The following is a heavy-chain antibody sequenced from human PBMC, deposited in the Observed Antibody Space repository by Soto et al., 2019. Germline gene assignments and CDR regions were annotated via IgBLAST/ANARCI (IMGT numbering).Heavy chain of an antibody. CDR1: GFTFRDYT. V-gene: IGHV3-23*03. CDR3: ARDPPLSDPTDYDSSGYYYDY. D-gene: IGHD3-22*01. CDR2: ILSDYNT. Sequence: GGSLRLSCAASGFTFRDYTMSWVRQAPGKELECISVILSDYNTYYVDSMRGRFTISRDTSKNTLYLEMNSLRAEDTAVYYCARDPPLSDPTDYDSSGYYYDYWGQGTLVTVSS. J-gene: IGHJ4*02.